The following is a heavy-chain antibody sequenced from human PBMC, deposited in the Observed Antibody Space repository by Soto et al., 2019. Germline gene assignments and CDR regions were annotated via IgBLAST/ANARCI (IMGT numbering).Heavy chain of an antibody. D-gene: IGHD6-13*01. Sequence: QVQLVQSGAEVKKPGSSVKVSCKASGGTFSSYAISWVRQAPGQGLEWMGGIIPIFGTANYAQKFQGRVTMTADESTSTAYMELSSLRSEDTAVYYCARVIIAAAGPNYFDYWGQGTLVTVSS. CDR2: IIPIFGTA. CDR3: ARVIIAAAGPNYFDY. CDR1: GGTFSSYA. V-gene: IGHV1-69*01. J-gene: IGHJ4*02.